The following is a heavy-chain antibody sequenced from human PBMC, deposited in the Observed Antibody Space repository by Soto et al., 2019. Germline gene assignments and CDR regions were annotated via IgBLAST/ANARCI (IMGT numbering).Heavy chain of an antibody. V-gene: IGHV3-9*01. D-gene: IGHD1-1*01. J-gene: IGHJ4*02. CDR3: AIGPSKTARFAS. CDR1: GFILDDYA. CDR2: ISWNSAYI. Sequence: SLRVSCAASGFILDDYAMHWVRQAPGKGLEWVSGISWNSAYIAYADSVKGRFTISRDNAKSSLYLQMNSLRADDTALYYCAIGPSKTARFASWGQGTLVTVSS.